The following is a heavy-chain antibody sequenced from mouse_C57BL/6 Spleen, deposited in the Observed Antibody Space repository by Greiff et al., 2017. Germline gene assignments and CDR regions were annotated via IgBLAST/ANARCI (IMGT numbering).Heavy chain of an antibody. Sequence: QVQLKQPGAELVMPGASVKLSCKASGYTFTSYWMHWVKQRPGQGLEWIGEIDPSDSYTNYNQKFKGKSTVTVDKSSSTAYMQLSSLTSDDSAVYYCASAASYGRAMDYWGQGTSVTVSS. CDR2: IDPSDSYT. D-gene: IGHD2-10*01. CDR3: ASAASYGRAMDY. J-gene: IGHJ4*01. V-gene: IGHV1-69*01. CDR1: GYTFTSYW.